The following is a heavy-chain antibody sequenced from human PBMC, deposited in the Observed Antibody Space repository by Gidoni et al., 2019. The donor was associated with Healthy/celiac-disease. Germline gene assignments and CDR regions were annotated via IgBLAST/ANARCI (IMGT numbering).Heavy chain of an antibody. J-gene: IGHJ4*02. CDR1: GGSISISSYY. D-gene: IGHD5-18*01. Sequence: QLQLQESVPGLVKPSETLSLTCTVSGGSISISSYYLGWIRQPPGKGLEWIGSIYYSGSTYYNPSLKSRVTISVDTSKNQFSLKLSSVTAADTAVYYCARVAIQLWSLYYFDYWGQGTLVTVSS. V-gene: IGHV4-39*01. CDR3: ARVAIQLWSLYYFDY. CDR2: IYYSGST.